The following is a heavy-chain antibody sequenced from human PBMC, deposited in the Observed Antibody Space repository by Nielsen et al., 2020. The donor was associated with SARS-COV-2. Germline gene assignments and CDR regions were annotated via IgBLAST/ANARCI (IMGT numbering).Heavy chain of an antibody. Sequence: SGPTLVKPTQTLTLTCTLSGFSLSTSGVGVGWTRQPPGKALEWLALIYWDDDKRYSPSLKSRLTITKDTSKNQVVLTMTNMDPVDTATYYCAHIFWSGYSTTPANWFDPWGQGTLVTVSS. J-gene: IGHJ5*02. D-gene: IGHD3-3*01. CDR1: GFSLSTSGVG. V-gene: IGHV2-5*02. CDR3: AHIFWSGYSTTPANWFDP. CDR2: IYWDDDK.